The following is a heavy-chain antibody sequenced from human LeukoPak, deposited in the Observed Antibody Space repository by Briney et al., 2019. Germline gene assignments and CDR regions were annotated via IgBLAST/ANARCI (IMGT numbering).Heavy chain of an antibody. CDR1: GGSISSYY. CDR2: IYYSGST. J-gene: IGHJ3*02. Sequence: SETLSLTCTVSGGSISSYYWSWIRQPPGKGLEWIGYIYYSGSTNYNPSLKSRVTISVDTSKNQFSLKLSSVTAAGTAVYYCARTVFDAFDIWGQGTMVTVSS. V-gene: IGHV4-59*01. D-gene: IGHD1-14*01. CDR3: ARTVFDAFDI.